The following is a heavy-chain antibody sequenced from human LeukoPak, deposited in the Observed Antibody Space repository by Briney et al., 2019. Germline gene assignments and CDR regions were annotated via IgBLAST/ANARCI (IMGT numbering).Heavy chain of an antibody. CDR3: ARGFASIVGATRGWDY. Sequence: ASVKVSCKASGYTFTSYGISWVRQAPGQGLEWIGWISAYNGNTNYAQKLQGRVTMTTDTSTSTAYMELRSLRSDDTAVYYCARGFASIVGATRGWDYWGQGTLVTVSS. D-gene: IGHD1-26*01. CDR1: GYTFTSYG. V-gene: IGHV1-18*01. J-gene: IGHJ4*02. CDR2: ISAYNGNT.